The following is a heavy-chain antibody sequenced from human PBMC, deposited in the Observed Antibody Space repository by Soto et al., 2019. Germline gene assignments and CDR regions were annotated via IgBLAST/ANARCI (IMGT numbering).Heavy chain of an antibody. CDR2: IWYDGSNK. CDR1: GFTFSSYG. Sequence: QVQLVESGGGVVQPGRSLRLSCAASGFTFSSYGMHWVRQAPGKGLEWVAVIWYDGSNKYYADSVQGRFTISRDNSKNTLYLQMNSLRAEDTAVYYCASLTTADHIFDYWGQGTLVTVSS. CDR3: ASLTTADHIFDY. J-gene: IGHJ4*02. D-gene: IGHD4-17*01. V-gene: IGHV3-33*01.